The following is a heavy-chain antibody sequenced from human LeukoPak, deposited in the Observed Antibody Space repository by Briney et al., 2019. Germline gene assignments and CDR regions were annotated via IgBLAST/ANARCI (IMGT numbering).Heavy chain of an antibody. D-gene: IGHD1-14*01. Sequence: GGSLRLSCAASGFTLSSHMMSWVRQAPGKGLEWVSYFNGRGGTTDYADSVKGRFTMLRDSSKDTLFLQKNSLRAEDTAVYYCARGVGFTTCMDVWGQGTTVTVSS. CDR2: FNGRGGTT. J-gene: IGHJ6*02. CDR3: ARGVGFTTCMDV. V-gene: IGHV3-23*01. CDR1: GFTLSSHM.